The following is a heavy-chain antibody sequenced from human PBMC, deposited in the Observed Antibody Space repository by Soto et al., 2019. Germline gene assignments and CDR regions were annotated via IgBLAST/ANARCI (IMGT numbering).Heavy chain of an antibody. V-gene: IGHV1-69*02. D-gene: IGHD6-19*01. CDR3: ACLAGYSSESSY. J-gene: IGHJ4*02. Sequence: ASVNVSCKASGGTFISYTISWVRQAPGQGLEWMGRIIPILGIANYAQKFQGRVTITTDKSTSTAYMELSSLRSEDTAVYYCACLAGYSSESSYWGQGTLVTVSS. CDR2: IIPILGIA. CDR1: GGTFISYT.